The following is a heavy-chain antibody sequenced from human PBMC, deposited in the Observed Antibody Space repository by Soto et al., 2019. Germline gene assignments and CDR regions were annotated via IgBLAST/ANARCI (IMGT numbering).Heavy chain of an antibody. V-gene: IGHV5-51*01. D-gene: IGHD3-10*01. J-gene: IGHJ6*02. CDR3: ARLITMVRGVINVFPYGMDV. Sequence: PGESLKISCKGSGYSFTSYWIGWVRQMPGKGLEWMGIIYPGDSDTRYSPSFQGQVTISADKSISTAYLQWSSLKASDTAMYYCARLITMVRGVINVFPYGMDVWGQGTTVTVSS. CDR2: IYPGDSDT. CDR1: GYSFTSYW.